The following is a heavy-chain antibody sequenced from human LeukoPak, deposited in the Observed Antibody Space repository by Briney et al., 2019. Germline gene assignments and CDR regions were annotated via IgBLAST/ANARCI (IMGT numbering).Heavy chain of an antibody. CDR1: GGTFSSYA. D-gene: IGHD3-9*01. CDR2: IIPILGIA. CDR3: ARVYPSARFLTGFDY. J-gene: IGHJ4*02. Sequence: ASAKVSCKASGGTFSSYAISWVRQAPGQGLEWMGRIIPILGIANYAQKFQGRVTITADKSTSTAYMELRSLRSDDTAVYYCARVYPSARFLTGFDYWGQGTLVTVSS. V-gene: IGHV1-69*04.